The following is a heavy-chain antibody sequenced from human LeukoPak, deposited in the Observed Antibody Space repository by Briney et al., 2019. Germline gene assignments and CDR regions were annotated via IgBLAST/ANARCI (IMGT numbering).Heavy chain of an antibody. V-gene: IGHV3-23*01. Sequence: PGGSLRLSCAASGCTFSNYAVMWVRLAPGQGLELVSAITSGGAPRYADSVKGRFTISRDNSKNTLYLQMNSLRAEDTAQYLCARYPNDNYIGAFEFWGRGTVVTVSS. CDR1: GCTFSNYA. J-gene: IGHJ3*01. CDR2: ITSGGAP. CDR3: ARYPNDNYIGAFEF. D-gene: IGHD4-11*01.